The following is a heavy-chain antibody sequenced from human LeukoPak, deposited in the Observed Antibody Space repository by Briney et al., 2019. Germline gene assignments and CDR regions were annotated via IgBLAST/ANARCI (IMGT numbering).Heavy chain of an antibody. V-gene: IGHV1-69*13. CDR3: ARNPHVDTAMVILPFWDY. CDR2: TIPIFGTA. J-gene: IGHJ4*02. Sequence: ASVKVSCKASGGTFSSYAISWVRQAPGQGLEWMGGTIPIFGTANYAQKFQGRVTITADESTSTAYMELSSLRSEDTAVYYCARNPHVDTAMVILPFWDYWGQGTLVTVSS. CDR1: GGTFSSYA. D-gene: IGHD5-18*01.